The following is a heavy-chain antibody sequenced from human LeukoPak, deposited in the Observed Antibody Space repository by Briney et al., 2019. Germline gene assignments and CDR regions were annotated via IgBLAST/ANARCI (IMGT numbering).Heavy chain of an antibody. CDR3: ATDDLRWELLVLDY. V-gene: IGHV1-24*01. CDR2: FDPEDGET. Sequence: ASVKVSCKVSGYTLTELSMHWVRQAPGKGLEWMGGFDPEDGETIYAQKFQGRVTMTEDTSTDTAYMELSSLRSEDTAVYYCATDDLRWELLVLDYWGQGTLVTVSS. D-gene: IGHD1-26*01. CDR1: GYTLTELS. J-gene: IGHJ4*02.